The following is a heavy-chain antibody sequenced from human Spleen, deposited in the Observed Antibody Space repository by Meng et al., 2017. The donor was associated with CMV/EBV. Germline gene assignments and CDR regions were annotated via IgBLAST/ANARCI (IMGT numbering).Heavy chain of an antibody. J-gene: IGHJ4*02. Sequence: AVYGGSFSGSYWSWIRQPPGKGLEWIGEINHSGSTNYNPSLKSRVTISVDTSKNQFSLKLSSVTAADTAVYYCARSGIIAAAGFYGYWGQGTLVTVSS. V-gene: IGHV4-34*01. CDR1: GGSFSGSY. CDR2: INHSGST. D-gene: IGHD6-13*01. CDR3: ARSGIIAAAGFYGY.